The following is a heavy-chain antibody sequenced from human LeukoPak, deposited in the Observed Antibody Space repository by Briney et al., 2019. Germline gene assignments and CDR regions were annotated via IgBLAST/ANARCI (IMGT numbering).Heavy chain of an antibody. Sequence: SETLSLTCTVSGDSTSNFYWNWIRQSPGTGLEWIGNIHYSGSSVYNPSLKSRGTISIDTSRRQFFLKLNSVTAADTAVYFCALAPNSNWFDFWGPGTLVTVSS. CDR2: IHYSGSS. D-gene: IGHD2-8*01. CDR3: ALAPNSNWFDF. V-gene: IGHV4-59*03. CDR1: GDSTSNFY. J-gene: IGHJ5*01.